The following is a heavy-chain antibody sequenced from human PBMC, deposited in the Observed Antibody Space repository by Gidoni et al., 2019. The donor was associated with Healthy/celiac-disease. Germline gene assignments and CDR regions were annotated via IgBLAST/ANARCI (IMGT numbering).Heavy chain of an antibody. CDR3: AKTPGYSTLLAFDY. CDR1: GFNFSSYA. CDR2: ISGSGGST. D-gene: IGHD6-13*01. J-gene: IGHJ4*02. Sequence: EVQLLESGGGLVQPGGSLRRSCAASGFNFSSYAMSLVRQAPGKGLEWVSAISGSGGSTYYADSVKGRFTISRDNSKNTLYLQMNSLRAEDTAVYYCAKTPGYSTLLAFDYWGQGTLVTVSS. V-gene: IGHV3-23*01.